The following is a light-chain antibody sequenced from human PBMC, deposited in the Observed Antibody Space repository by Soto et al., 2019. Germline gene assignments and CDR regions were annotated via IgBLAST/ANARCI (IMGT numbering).Light chain of an antibody. CDR3: SSYTSTSAYYV. Sequence: QSALTQPASVSGSPGQSITISCTGTTRDVGGYNFVSWYLHHPGKVPRVIIYEVSRRPSGVSDRFSGSKSGNTASLTISGLQTEDEGDYYCSSYTSTSAYYVFGTGTKVTVL. CDR2: EVS. CDR1: TRDVGGYNF. J-gene: IGLJ1*01. V-gene: IGLV2-14*01.